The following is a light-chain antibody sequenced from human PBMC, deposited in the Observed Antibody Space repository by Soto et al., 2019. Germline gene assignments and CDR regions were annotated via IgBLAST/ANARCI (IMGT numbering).Light chain of an antibody. CDR1: HSLSSY. CDR3: HQVNNYPLT. V-gene: IGKV1-9*01. J-gene: IGKJ4*01. CDR2: AAS. Sequence: IQLAQSPSSLSAWGGDRITITFRASHSLSSYLASYQQKPGKVPKLLTNAASTLKPGVPSRFSGSESGTDLTLTISSLQTEDFATYYCHQVNNYPLTFGGGTKVDIK.